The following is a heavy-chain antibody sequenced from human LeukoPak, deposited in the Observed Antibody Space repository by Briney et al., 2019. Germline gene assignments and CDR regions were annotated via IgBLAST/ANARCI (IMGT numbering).Heavy chain of an antibody. CDR1: GESFSGYY. Sequence: SETLSLTCAVYGESFSGYYWSWIRQSPGKGLEWIGEINHSGSPNYNPSLTSRVTISIVTSQNQFSLKLSTVTAADTAVYYCARGSYGDYVYYYHYMDVWGKGTTVTISS. D-gene: IGHD4-17*01. V-gene: IGHV4-34*01. CDR3: ARGSYGDYVYYYHYMDV. CDR2: INHSGSP. J-gene: IGHJ6*03.